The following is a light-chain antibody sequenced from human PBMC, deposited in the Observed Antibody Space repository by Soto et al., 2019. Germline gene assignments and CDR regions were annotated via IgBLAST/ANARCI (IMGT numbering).Light chain of an antibody. Sequence: QSALTQPASVSGSPGQSITISCTGTSSDVGGCNYVSWYQHHPDKAPKLMIYDVNNRPSGVSHRFSGSKSGNTASLTISGLQAEDEAAYYCSSYSSTNIRLVFGGGTKVTV. CDR1: SSDVGGCNY. J-gene: IGLJ2*01. V-gene: IGLV2-14*03. CDR3: SSYSSTNIRLV. CDR2: DVN.